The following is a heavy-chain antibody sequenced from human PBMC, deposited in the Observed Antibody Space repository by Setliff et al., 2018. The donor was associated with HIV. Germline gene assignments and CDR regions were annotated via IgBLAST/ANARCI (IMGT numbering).Heavy chain of an antibody. CDR3: ATDRTQTGISLVRGRLTDPARFPLDY. V-gene: IGHV1-2*02. CDR2: INGNSGGT. J-gene: IGHJ4*02. Sequence: ASVKVSCKASGYTFTGYYVHWVRQAPGQGLEWMGWINGNSGGTHYAQKFQGRVTMTKDTSTGTAYMELSSLRSDDTAVYYCATDRTQTGISLVRGRLTDPARFPLDYWGQGTLVTVSS. CDR1: GYTFTGYY. D-gene: IGHD3-10*01.